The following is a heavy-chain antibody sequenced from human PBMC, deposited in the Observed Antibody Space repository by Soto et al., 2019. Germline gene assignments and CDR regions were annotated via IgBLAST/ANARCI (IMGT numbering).Heavy chain of an antibody. CDR2: ISSSSSYI. CDR3: AGHYYDSSSYYYADVFDF. Sequence: PAWSLKISCAASRLTFYSYSMNWVRKAPGKGLDWVSSISSSSSYIYYADSVKVRFTISRDNAKNSLYLQMNSLRAEDTAVYYCAGHYYDSSSYYYADVFDFLGHGKMVTGSS. CDR1: RLTFYSYS. V-gene: IGHV3-21*01. D-gene: IGHD3-22*01. J-gene: IGHJ3*01.